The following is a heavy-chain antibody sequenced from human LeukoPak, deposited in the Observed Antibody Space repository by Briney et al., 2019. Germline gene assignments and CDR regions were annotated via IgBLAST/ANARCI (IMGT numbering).Heavy chain of an antibody. J-gene: IGHJ3*02. CDR2: IWYDGSNK. Sequence: GGSLRLSCAASGFTFSSYGMHWVRQAPGKGLEWVAVIWYDGSNKYYADSVKGRFTISRDNSKNTLYLQMNILRAEDTAVYYCAKDNSLWFGVSRAFDIWGQGTMVTVSS. D-gene: IGHD3-10*01. CDR1: GFTFSSYG. CDR3: AKDNSLWFGVSRAFDI. V-gene: IGHV3-33*06.